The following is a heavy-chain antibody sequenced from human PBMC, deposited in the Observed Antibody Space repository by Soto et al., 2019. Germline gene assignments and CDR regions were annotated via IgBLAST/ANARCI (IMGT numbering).Heavy chain of an antibody. Sequence: GGSLRLSCAASGFTFSSYAMSWVRQAPGKGLEWVSAISGSGGSTYYADSVKGRFTISRDNSKNTLYLQMNSLRAEDTAVYYCAKRITIVGVVTSYYYGMDVWGQGTTVTVSS. D-gene: IGHD3-3*01. CDR3: AKRITIVGVVTSYYYGMDV. V-gene: IGHV3-23*01. CDR1: GFTFSSYA. J-gene: IGHJ6*02. CDR2: ISGSGGST.